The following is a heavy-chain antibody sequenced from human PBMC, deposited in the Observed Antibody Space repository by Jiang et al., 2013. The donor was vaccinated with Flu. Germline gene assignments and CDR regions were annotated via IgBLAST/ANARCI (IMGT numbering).Heavy chain of an antibody. V-gene: IGHV1-2*02. Sequence: VQLVESGAEVKKPGASVKVSCKASGYTFTGYYMHWVRQAPGQGLEWMGWINPNSGGTNYAQKFQGRVTMTRDTSISTAYMELSRLRSDDTAVYYCARVPVEGGRSSSWYDIDYWGQGTWSPSPQ. CDR2: INPNSGGT. D-gene: IGHD6-13*01. J-gene: IGHJ4*02. CDR1: GYTFTGYY. CDR3: ARVPVEGGRSSSWYDIDY.